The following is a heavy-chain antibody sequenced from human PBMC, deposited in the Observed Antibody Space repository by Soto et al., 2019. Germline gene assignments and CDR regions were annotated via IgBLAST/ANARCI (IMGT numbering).Heavy chain of an antibody. CDR1: GGTFSSYA. D-gene: IGHD3-3*01. Sequence: SVKVSCKASGGTFSSYAISWVRQAPGQGLEWMGGIIPIFGTANYAQKFQGRVTITADESTSTAYMELSSLRSEDTAVYYCARGGDGELRFLDPKGAFDIWGQGTMVTVSS. J-gene: IGHJ3*02. CDR3: ARGGDGELRFLDPKGAFDI. CDR2: IIPIFGTA. V-gene: IGHV1-69*13.